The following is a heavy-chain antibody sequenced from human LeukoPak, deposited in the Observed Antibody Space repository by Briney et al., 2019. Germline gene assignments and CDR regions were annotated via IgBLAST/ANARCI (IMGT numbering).Heavy chain of an antibody. J-gene: IGHJ4*02. V-gene: IGHV1-2*02. CDR3: ARANFLYCSSTTCLFDY. CDR2: INPNDGDT. CDR1: GYTITDYY. D-gene: IGHD2-2*01. Sequence: GASVKVSCKASGYTITDYYMHWVRQAPGQGFGWMGWINPNDGDTNYAQKFQGRVTMTRDTSISTAHMEVSRLRSDDTAVYYCARANFLYCSSTTCLFDYWGQETLVTVSS.